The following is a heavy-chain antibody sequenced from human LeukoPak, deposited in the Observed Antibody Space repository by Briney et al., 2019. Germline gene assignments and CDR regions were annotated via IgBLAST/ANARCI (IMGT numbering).Heavy chain of an antibody. CDR1: GGSVSSSSYY. D-gene: IGHD2-21*01. V-gene: IGHV4-39*01. CDR3: ARHQYGGDCYRPSFWDY. Sequence: PSETLSLXCTVSGGSVSSSSYYWGWIRQPPGKGLEWIGSIYYSGITYYNPSLKSRVTISVDTSKNQFSLKLSSVTAADTAVYYCARHQYGGDCYRPSFWDYWGRGTLVTVSS. J-gene: IGHJ4*02. CDR2: IYYSGIT.